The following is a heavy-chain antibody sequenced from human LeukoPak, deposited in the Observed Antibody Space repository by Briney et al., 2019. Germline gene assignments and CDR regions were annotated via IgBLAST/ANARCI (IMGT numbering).Heavy chain of an antibody. CDR2: INHSGST. Sequence: PSETLSLTCAVYGGSFSGYYWSWIRQPPGKGLEWIGEINHSGSTNYNPSLKSRFTISVDTSKNQFSLKLSSVTAADTAVYYCARRSRYFDYWGQGTLVTVSS. V-gene: IGHV4-34*01. J-gene: IGHJ4*02. CDR1: GGSFSGYY. CDR3: ARRSRYFDY. D-gene: IGHD6-13*01.